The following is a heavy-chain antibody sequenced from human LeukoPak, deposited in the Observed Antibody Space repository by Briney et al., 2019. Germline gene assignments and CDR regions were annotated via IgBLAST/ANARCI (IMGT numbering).Heavy chain of an antibody. CDR2: IIPILGIA. CDR1: GGPFSSYA. J-gene: IGHJ2*01. CDR3: ARALDYDFWKELWYFYL. D-gene: IGHD3-3*01. Sequence: ASVKVSCKATGGPFSSYAISWVRQAPGQGLEWMGRIIPILGIANYAQKFQGRVTITADESTSTAYMELSSLRSEDTAVYYCARALDYDFWKELWYFYLWGRGTLVTVSS. V-gene: IGHV1-69*04.